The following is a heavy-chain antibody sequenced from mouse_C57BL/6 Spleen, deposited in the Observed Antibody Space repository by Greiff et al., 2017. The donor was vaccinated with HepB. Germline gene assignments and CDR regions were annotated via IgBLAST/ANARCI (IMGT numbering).Heavy chain of an antibody. Sequence: EVKLMESGGGLVKPGGSLKLSCAASGFTFSDYGMHWVRQAPEKGLEWVAYISSSSSTTYYADTVKGRFTISRDTAKNTLFLQMTSLRSEDTAMYYCARKGTTVKKDAMDYWGQGTSVTVSS. CDR1: GFTFSDYG. V-gene: IGHV5-17*01. J-gene: IGHJ4*01. CDR2: ISSSSSTT. D-gene: IGHD1-1*01. CDR3: ARKGTTVKKDAMDY.